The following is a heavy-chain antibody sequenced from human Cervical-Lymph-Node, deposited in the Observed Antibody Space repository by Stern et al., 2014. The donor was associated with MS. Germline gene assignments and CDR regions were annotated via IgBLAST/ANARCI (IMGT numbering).Heavy chain of an antibody. Sequence: QVQLVQSGAEVKKPGASVKVSCETSGFRFTDYYIHWVRQAPGQGLEWMGCINPKNGDTHSAQKFQGRFTMTRDTSISTAYMELNSLKSDDPAMYYCGRGIKTFDPWGQGTLVTVSS. V-gene: IGHV1-2*02. CDR3: GRGIKTFDP. J-gene: IGHJ5*02. D-gene: IGHD5-24*01. CDR1: GFRFTDYY. CDR2: INPKNGDT.